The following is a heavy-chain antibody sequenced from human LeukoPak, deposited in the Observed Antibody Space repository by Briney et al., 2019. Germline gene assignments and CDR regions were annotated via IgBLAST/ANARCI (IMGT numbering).Heavy chain of an antibody. J-gene: IGHJ3*02. CDR3: ARRLDNRNDARYDAFDI. CDR1: GYTITTYW. D-gene: IGHD1-20*01. CDR2: IYPGDSDT. V-gene: IGHV5-51*01. Sequence: GESLKISCKGSGYTITTYWIGCVRQMPGKGVEWMGIIYPGDSDTTYSPSFQGQVTISADKSISTAYLQWSSLKASDTATYYCARRLDNRNDARYDAFDIWGQGTMVTVSS.